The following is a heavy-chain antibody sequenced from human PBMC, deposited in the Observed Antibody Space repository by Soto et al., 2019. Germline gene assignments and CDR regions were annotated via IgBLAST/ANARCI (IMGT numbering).Heavy chain of an antibody. CDR1: GYTFTDYH. CDR3: ARGVLTYTYYDWFDP. J-gene: IGHJ5*02. V-gene: IGHV1-2*02. Sequence: SVKVSCKAPGYTFTDYHMHWVRQAPGQGLEWLGWINPKSGGTDFAQNFQGRVTMTRDTSISTVYMELSSLRSDDTAVYYCARGVLTYTYYDWFDPWGQGTLVTVSS. D-gene: IGHD3-16*01. CDR2: INPKSGGT.